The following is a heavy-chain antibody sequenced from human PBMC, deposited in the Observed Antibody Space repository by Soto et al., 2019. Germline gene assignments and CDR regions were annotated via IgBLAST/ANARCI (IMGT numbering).Heavy chain of an antibody. V-gene: IGHV5-10-1*01. J-gene: IGHJ6*02. Sequence: PGESLKISCKGSGYSFTSYWISWVRQMPGKGLEWMGRIDPSDSYTSYSPSFQGHVTISADKSISTAYLQWSSLKASDTAMYYCALGYSSSPPGGYYYYGMDVWGQGTTVTVSS. CDR3: ALGYSSSPPGGYYYYGMDV. D-gene: IGHD6-13*01. CDR1: GYSFTSYW. CDR2: IDPSDSYT.